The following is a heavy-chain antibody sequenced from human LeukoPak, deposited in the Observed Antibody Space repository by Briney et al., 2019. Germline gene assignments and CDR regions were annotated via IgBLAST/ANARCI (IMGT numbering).Heavy chain of an antibody. V-gene: IGHV4-61*02. D-gene: IGHD3-3*01. CDR1: GGSISSGSYY. CDR2: IYTSGST. CDR3: ARVVSYSDFWSGYYKDYYYMDV. Sequence: PSETLSLTCTVSGGSISSGSYYWSWIRQPAGKGLEWIGRIYTSGSTNYNPSLKSRVTISVDTSKNQFSLKLSSVTAADTAVYYCARVVSYSDFWSGYYKDYYYMDVWGKGTTVTVSS. J-gene: IGHJ6*03.